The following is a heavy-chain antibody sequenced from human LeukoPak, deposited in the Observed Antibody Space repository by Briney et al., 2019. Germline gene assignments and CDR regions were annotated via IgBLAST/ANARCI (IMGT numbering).Heavy chain of an antibody. D-gene: IGHD3-22*01. J-gene: IGHJ5*02. CDR2: IYQSGRS. CDR3: ARHDSYDSIGSHWGGFDP. V-gene: IGHV4-38-2*01. CDR1: GYALSRGYF. Sequence: PSETLSLTCAVSGYALSRGYFWGWIRQPPGKGLEWIGRIYQSGRSYSNPSLKSRLTMSLGTANKQFALTLSPLPASVSAVYCGARHDSYDSIGSHWGGFDPWGQGTLVTVSS.